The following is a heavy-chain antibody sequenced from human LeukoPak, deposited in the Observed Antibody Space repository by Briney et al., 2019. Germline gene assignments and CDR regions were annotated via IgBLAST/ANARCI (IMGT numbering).Heavy chain of an antibody. J-gene: IGHJ4*02. CDR3: ARDGGEWELSN. V-gene: IGHV3-48*03. CDR2: ISSSGSTI. D-gene: IGHD1-26*01. CDR1: GFTFSSYE. Sequence: PGGSLRLSCAASGFTFSSYEMNWVRQAPRKGLEWVSYISSSGSTIYYADSVKGRFIISRDNAKNSLYLQMNSLRAEDTAVYYCARDGGEWELSNWGQGTLVTGSS.